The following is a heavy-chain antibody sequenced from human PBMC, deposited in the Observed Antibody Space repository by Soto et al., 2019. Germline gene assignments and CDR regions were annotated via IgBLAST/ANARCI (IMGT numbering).Heavy chain of an antibody. CDR3: ARGRYGDY. CDR1: GYAFTTYG. V-gene: IGHV1-18*01. Sequence: QVHLVQSGAEVKKPGASVKVSCKGSGYAFTTYGITWVRQAPGQGLEWMGWISAHNGNTNYAQELKGTVTVTRDTSTSSAYMELRSLSSDATAVYYCARGRYGDYWGQGALVTVSS. J-gene: IGHJ4*02. CDR2: ISAHNGNT. D-gene: IGHD1-1*01.